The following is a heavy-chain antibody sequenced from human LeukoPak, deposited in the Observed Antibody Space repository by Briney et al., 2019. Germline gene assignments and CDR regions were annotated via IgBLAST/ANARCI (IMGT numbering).Heavy chain of an antibody. V-gene: IGHV4-4*07. CDR2: IYTSGST. CDR3: ARESLSSWYPDFDY. D-gene: IGHD6-13*01. J-gene: IGHJ4*02. Sequence: PSETLSLTCTVSGGSISSYYWSWIRQPAGKGLEWIGRIYTSGSTNYNPSLKSRVTMSVDTSKNQFSLKLSSVTAADTAVYYCARESLSSWYPDFDYWGQGTLVNVSS. CDR1: GGSISSYY.